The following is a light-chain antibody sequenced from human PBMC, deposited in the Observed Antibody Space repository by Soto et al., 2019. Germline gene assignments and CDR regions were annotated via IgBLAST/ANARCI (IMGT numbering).Light chain of an antibody. Sequence: QSVLPQPASVSGSPGQSITISCTGTSSDVGGHNSVSWYRQDPGKAPKLMIYDVSNRPSAVSDRFSGSKSGNTASLTISGLQIEDEADYYCSSFTSSVTYVFGTGTKVTVL. CDR2: DVS. CDR3: SSFTSSVTYV. J-gene: IGLJ1*01. CDR1: SSDVGGHNS. V-gene: IGLV2-14*01.